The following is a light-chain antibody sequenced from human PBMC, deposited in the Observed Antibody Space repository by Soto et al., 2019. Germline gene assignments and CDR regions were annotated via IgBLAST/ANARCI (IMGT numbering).Light chain of an antibody. CDR3: SSYRSSATLPV. CDR2: DVT. J-gene: IGLJ3*02. V-gene: IGLV2-14*03. Sequence: QSALTQPASVSGSPGQSITISCSGTSSDIGGYNFVSWYQQHPGKAPKLIIYDVTNRPSGISHRFSGSKSGNTASLTISGLQVDDEADYSCSSYRSSATLPVFGGGTKLTVL. CDR1: SSDIGGYNF.